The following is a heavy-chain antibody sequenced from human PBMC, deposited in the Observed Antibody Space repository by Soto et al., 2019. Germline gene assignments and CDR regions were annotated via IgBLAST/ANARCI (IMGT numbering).Heavy chain of an antibody. CDR2: ISGRGGST. V-gene: IGHV3-23*01. D-gene: IGHD2-15*01. CDR3: AKVLGVVVAATNAPSDY. Sequence: PGKGLEWVSAISGRGGSTYCADSVKGRFTISRDNSKNTLYLQMNSLRAEDTAVYYCAKVLGVVVAATNAPSDYSGQLTLFSVSS. J-gene: IGHJ4*02.